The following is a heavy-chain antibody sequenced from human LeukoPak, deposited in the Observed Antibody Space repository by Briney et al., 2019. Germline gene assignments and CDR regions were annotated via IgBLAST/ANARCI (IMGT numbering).Heavy chain of an antibody. J-gene: IGHJ4*02. CDR3: AKDLGTTVTTSLVGY. CDR2: ISGSGGST. CDR1: GFTFSSYA. V-gene: IGHV3-23*01. D-gene: IGHD4-17*01. Sequence: GGSLRLSCAASGFTFSSYAMSWVRQAPGNGLEWVSAISGSGGSTYYADSVKGRFTISRDNSKNTLYLQMNSLRAEDTAVYYCAKDLGTTVTTSLVGYWGQGTLVTVSS.